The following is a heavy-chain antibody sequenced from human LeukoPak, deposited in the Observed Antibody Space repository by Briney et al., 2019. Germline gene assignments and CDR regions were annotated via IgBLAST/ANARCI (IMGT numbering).Heavy chain of an antibody. V-gene: IGHV3-11*04. Sequence: GGSLRLSCAASGFTFSDSYMSWVRQAPGKGLEGVSYISSSGSTIYYADSVKGRFTISRDNAKNSLYLQMNSLRAEDTAVYYCAELGITMIGGVWGKGTTVTISS. CDR3: AELGITMIGGV. J-gene: IGHJ6*04. CDR1: GFTFSDSY. CDR2: ISSSGSTI. D-gene: IGHD3-10*02.